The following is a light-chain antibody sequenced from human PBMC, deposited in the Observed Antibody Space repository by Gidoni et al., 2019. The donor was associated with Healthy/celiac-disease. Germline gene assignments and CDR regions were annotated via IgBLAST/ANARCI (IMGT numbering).Light chain of an antibody. CDR2: DNN. V-gene: IGLV1-51*01. Sequence: QSVLTQPPAVSAAPGQKVTISCSGSSSNIGKNYVSWYQPLPGTAPKLLIYDNNKRPSGIPDRFSGSKSGTSATLGITGLQTGDEADYYCGTWDSSLSVVVFGGGTKLTVL. CDR3: GTWDSSLSVVV. J-gene: IGLJ2*01. CDR1: SSNIGKNY.